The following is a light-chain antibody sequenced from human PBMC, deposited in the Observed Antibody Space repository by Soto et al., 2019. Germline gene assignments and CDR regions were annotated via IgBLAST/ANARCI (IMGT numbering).Light chain of an antibody. Sequence: IVLTQSPGTLSLFPGERATLSCRASQSLSTRYVSWYQQKPGQAPRLLIYGATSRATGIPDRFSGSGSETDFTLTISRLEPEDFAVYHCQQYGSSPTFGQGTRLEIK. CDR1: QSLSTRY. V-gene: IGKV3-20*01. J-gene: IGKJ5*01. CDR3: QQYGSSPT. CDR2: GAT.